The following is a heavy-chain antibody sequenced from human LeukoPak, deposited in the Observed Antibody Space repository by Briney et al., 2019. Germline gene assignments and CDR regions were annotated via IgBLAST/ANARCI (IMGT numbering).Heavy chain of an antibody. Sequence: ASVKVSCKASGYTFTSYDINWVRQATGQGLEWMGWMNPNSGNTGYAQKFQGRVTMTRNTSISTAYMELSSLRSEDTAVYYCARGRIAARHWKYWGQGTLVTVSS. CDR1: GYTFTSYD. V-gene: IGHV1-8*01. CDR2: MNPNSGNT. J-gene: IGHJ4*02. D-gene: IGHD6-6*01. CDR3: ARGRIAARHWKY.